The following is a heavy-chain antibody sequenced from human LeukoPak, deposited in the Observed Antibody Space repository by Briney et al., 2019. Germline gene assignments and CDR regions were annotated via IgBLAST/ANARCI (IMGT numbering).Heavy chain of an antibody. CDR1: GFTFSSYA. D-gene: IGHD1-26*01. V-gene: IGHV3-48*03. CDR2: ISSSGSTI. Sequence: GGSLRLSCAASGFTFSSYAMNWVRQAPGKGLEWVSYISSSGSTIYYADSVKGRFTISRDNAKNSLYLQMNSLRAEDTAVYYCARMVVGAPSDYWGQGTLVTVSS. J-gene: IGHJ4*02. CDR3: ARMVVGAPSDY.